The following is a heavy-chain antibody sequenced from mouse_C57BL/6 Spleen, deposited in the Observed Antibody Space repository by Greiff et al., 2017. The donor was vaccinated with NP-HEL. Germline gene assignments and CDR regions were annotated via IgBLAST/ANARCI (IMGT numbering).Heavy chain of an antibody. CDR2: IYPGDGDT. Sequence: QVQLKESGPELVKPGASVKISCKASGYAFSSSWMNWVKQRPGKGLEWIGQIYPGDGDTNYNGKVKGKATLTADKSSSTAYMQLSSLTSEDSAVYFCASLRSYDYEGTSYYAMDYWGQGTSVTVSS. D-gene: IGHD2-4*01. J-gene: IGHJ4*01. CDR3: ASLRSYDYEGTSYYAMDY. CDR1: GYAFSSSW. V-gene: IGHV1-82*01.